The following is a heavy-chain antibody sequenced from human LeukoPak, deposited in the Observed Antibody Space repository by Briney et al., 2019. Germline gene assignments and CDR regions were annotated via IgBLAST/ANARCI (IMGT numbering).Heavy chain of an antibody. J-gene: IGHJ4*02. V-gene: IGHV3-73*01. D-gene: IGHD6-19*01. CDR2: IRSKADTYAT. Sequence: GGSLRLSCAASGFTFSDSAIHWVRQAPGKGLEWVGRIRSKADTYATTYAASLEGRFTISRDDSRNRAYLQMSSLRTDDTAVYYCTREYSSGWPFDFWGQGTLVTVSS. CDR3: TREYSSGWPFDF. CDR1: GFTFSDSA.